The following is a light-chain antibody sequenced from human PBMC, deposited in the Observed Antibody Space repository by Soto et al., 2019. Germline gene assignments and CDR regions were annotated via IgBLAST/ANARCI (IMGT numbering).Light chain of an antibody. CDR1: SSDVGDYNY. V-gene: IGLV2-11*01. CDR3: CSYAGSYTWV. Sequence: QSALTQPRSVSGSPGQSVTISCTGTSSDVGDYNYVSWYQQHPGKAPKLLIYAVNMRPSGVPDRFSGSKSGNTASLTISGLQAEDEDYYSCCSYAGSYTWVFGGGTKLTVL. CDR2: AVN. J-gene: IGLJ3*02.